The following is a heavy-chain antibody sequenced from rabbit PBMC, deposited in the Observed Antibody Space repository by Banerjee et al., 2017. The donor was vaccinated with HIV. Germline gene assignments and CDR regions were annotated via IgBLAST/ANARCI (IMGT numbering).Heavy chain of an antibody. CDR1: GIDFSSWYY. CDR2: IYVSSGST. D-gene: IGHD8-1*01. J-gene: IGHJ6*01. Sequence: QQQLEESGGGLVKPGGTLTLTCKVSGIDFSSWYYMCWVRQAPGKGLELIGCIYVSSGSTWYASWVNGRFTISRSTSLNTVDLKMTSLTVADTATYFCARDTGSSFSSYGMDLWGQGTLVTVS. CDR3: ARDTGSSFSSYGMDL. V-gene: IGHV1S43*01.